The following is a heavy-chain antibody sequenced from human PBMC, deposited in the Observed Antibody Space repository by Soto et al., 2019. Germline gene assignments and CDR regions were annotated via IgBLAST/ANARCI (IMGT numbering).Heavy chain of an antibody. V-gene: IGHV4-39*01. CDR3: ARHTHTVTNIDY. CDR2: IYYSGST. Sequence: SETLSLTCTVSGGSISSSSHYWGWIRQPPGKGLEWIGSIYYSGSTYYNPSLKSRVTISVDTSKNQFSLKLSSVTAADTAVYYCARHTHTVTNIDYWGQGTLVTVSS. J-gene: IGHJ4*02. D-gene: IGHD4-17*01. CDR1: GGSISSSSHY.